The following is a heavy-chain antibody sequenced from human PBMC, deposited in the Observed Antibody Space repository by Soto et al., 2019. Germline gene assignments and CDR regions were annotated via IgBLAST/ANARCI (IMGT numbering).Heavy chain of an antibody. CDR3: TRDAISMVRETDNWFDA. D-gene: IGHD3-10*01. Sequence: PGGSLRLSCAASGFTFNNYAMSWVRLAPGKGLEWVSAISGNGICTYYADSVRGRFTISRDNSENTLFLQMNRVRADDTAVYYCTRDAISMVRETDNWFDAWGQGTLVTVSS. V-gene: IGHV3-23*01. CDR2: ISGNGICT. J-gene: IGHJ5*02. CDR1: GFTFNNYA.